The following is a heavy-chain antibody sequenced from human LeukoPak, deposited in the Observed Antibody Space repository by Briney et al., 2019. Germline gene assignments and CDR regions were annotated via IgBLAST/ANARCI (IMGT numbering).Heavy chain of an antibody. CDR3: ARADYYGSGSPNDY. CDR2: MNPNSGDK. D-gene: IGHD3-10*01. Sequence: ASVKVSCKASGYTFTSYDINWVRQATGQGLEWMGWMNPNSGDKGYAQKFQGRGTMNRNTSISTAYMELSSLRSEDTAVYYCARADYYGSGSPNDYWGQGTLVTVSS. J-gene: IGHJ4*02. V-gene: IGHV1-8*01. CDR1: GYTFTSYD.